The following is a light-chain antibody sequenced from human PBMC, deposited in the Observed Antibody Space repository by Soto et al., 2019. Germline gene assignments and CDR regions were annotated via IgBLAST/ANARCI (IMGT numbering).Light chain of an antibody. J-gene: IGKJ1*01. Sequence: DIQMTQSPSTLSASVGDRVTITCRASQTISSWLAWYQQKPGKAPKLLIHKASTLESGVPSRFSGSGSGTEFTLTISSLQPDDFATYYCQQYSTSSRTFGQGTKVDI. CDR1: QTISSW. V-gene: IGKV1-5*03. CDR3: QQYSTSSRT. CDR2: KAS.